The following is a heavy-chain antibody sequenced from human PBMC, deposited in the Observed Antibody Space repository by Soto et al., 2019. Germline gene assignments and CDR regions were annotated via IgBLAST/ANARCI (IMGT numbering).Heavy chain of an antibody. CDR3: AREGASGSHIGY. D-gene: IGHD3-22*01. CDR1: GGTCSSYA. Sequence: QVQLVQSGAVVKKPGSSVKVSCKASGGTCSSYAISWVRQAPGQGLEWMGGIIPIFGTANYAQKFQGRVTITADESTSTAYMELSSLRSEDTAVYYCAREGASGSHIGYWGQGTLVTVSS. V-gene: IGHV1-69*01. J-gene: IGHJ4*02. CDR2: IIPIFGTA.